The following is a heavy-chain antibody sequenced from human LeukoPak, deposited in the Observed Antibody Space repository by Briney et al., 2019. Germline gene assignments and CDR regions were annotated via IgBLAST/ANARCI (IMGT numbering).Heavy chain of an antibody. CDR2: INPSGGST. D-gene: IGHD4-17*01. Sequence: GASVKVSCKASGYTFTSYYMHWVRQAPGQGLEWMGIINPSGGSTSYAQKFQGRVTMTRDMSTSTVYMGLSSLRSEDTAVYYCARGTTTVTTKVRTGWFDPWGQGTLVTVSS. CDR1: GYTFTSYY. V-gene: IGHV1-46*01. CDR3: ARGTTTVTTKVRTGWFDP. J-gene: IGHJ5*02.